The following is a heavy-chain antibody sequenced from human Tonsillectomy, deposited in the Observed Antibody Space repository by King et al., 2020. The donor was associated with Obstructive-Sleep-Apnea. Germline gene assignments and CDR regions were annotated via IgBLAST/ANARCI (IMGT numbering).Heavy chain of an antibody. D-gene: IGHD2-2*01. CDR3: ARGPTSAYIVVVPAAYYFDY. CDR2: INHSGST. CDR1: GGSFSGYY. Sequence: VQLQQWGAGLLKPSETLSLTCAVYGGSFSGYYWSWIRQPPGKGLEWIGEINHSGSTNYNPSLKSRVTISVDTSKNQFSLKLSSVTAADTAVYYCARGPTSAYIVVVPAAYYFDYWGQGTLVTVSS. J-gene: IGHJ4*02. V-gene: IGHV4-34*01.